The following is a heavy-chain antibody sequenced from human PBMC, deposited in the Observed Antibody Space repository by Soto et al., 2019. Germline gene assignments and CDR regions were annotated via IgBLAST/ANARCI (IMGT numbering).Heavy chain of an antibody. V-gene: IGHV3-74*01. CDR1: GFTFSSYW. CDR2: IKSDGSNI. Sequence: EVQLVESGGGLVQPGGSLRLSCAASGFTFSSYWMHWVRQAPGKGLVWVSRIKSDGSNINYADSVKGRFTISRDKAKNALYLQMNSLRAEDTAIYYCARGGFSGSRRFIQGDYWGQGTLVTVSS. D-gene: IGHD3-10*01. J-gene: IGHJ4*02. CDR3: ARGGFSGSRRFIQGDY.